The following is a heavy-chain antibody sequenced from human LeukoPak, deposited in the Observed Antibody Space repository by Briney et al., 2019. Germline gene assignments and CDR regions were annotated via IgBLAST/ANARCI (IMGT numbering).Heavy chain of an antibody. J-gene: IGHJ4*02. D-gene: IGHD2-15*01. CDR2: ISYDGNNN. CDR1: GFTFSNYG. V-gene: IGHV3-30*03. Sequence: GGSLRLSCTASGFTFSNYGMHWVRQAPGKGLEWMATISYDGNNNYYTYSVKGRFTVSRDNSKNTLYLQMNSLRVEDTAVYYCARGRPHGSDYWGQGTLVTVSS. CDR3: ARGRPHGSDY.